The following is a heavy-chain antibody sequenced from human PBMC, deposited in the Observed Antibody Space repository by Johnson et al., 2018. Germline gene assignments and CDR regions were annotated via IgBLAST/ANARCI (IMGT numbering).Heavy chain of an antibody. J-gene: IGHJ3*02. D-gene: IGHD6-19*01. V-gene: IGHV3-33*06. Sequence: QVRLGESGGGVVQPGRSLRLSCAASGFTFSSYGMHWVRQAPGKGLEWVAVIWYDGSNKYYADSVKGPFTISRDNSKNTLYLQMNSLRAEDTAVYYCAKDHVSSGWPDDAFDIWGQGTMVTVSS. CDR1: GFTFSSYG. CDR3: AKDHVSSGWPDDAFDI. CDR2: IWYDGSNK.